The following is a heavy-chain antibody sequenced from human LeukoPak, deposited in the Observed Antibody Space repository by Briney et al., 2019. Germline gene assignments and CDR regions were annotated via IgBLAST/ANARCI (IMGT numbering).Heavy chain of an antibody. V-gene: IGHV3-33*01. CDR1: GFTFSSYG. J-gene: IGHJ3*02. CDR3: ARDGEPVSYYYDSSGQKTDAFDI. D-gene: IGHD3-22*01. CDR2: IWYDGSNK. Sequence: GGSLRLSCAASGFTFSSYGMHWVRQAPGKGLEWVAVIWYDGSNKYYADSVKGRFTISRDNSKNTLYLQMNSLRAEDTAVYYCARDGEPVSYYYDSSGQKTDAFDIWGQGTMVTVSS.